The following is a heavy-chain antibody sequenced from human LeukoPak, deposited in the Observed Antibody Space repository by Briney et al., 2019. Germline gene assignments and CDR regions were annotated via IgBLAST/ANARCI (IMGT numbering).Heavy chain of an antibody. CDR1: GYTFTGYY. Sequence: ASVKVSCKASGYTFTGYYMHWVRQAPGQGLEWMGWINPNSGGTNYAQKFQGRVTMTRDTSISTAYMELSRLRSDDTAVYYCARDLYYCSGGSCRPNDFDYWGQGTLVTVSS. CDR3: ARDLYYCSGGSCRPNDFDY. D-gene: IGHD2-15*01. V-gene: IGHV1-2*02. J-gene: IGHJ4*02. CDR2: INPNSGGT.